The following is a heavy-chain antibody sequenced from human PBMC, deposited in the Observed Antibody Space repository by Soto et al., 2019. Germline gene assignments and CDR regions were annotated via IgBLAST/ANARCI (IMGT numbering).Heavy chain of an antibody. J-gene: IGHJ6*02. V-gene: IGHV1-69*13. CDR2: IIPIFGTA. D-gene: IGHD6-19*01. Sequence: AAVKVSCKASGGTFSSYAISWVRQAPGQGLEWMGGIIPIFGTANYAQKFQGRVTITADESTSTAYMGLSSLRSEDTAVYYCARHSSSKWLVPPFRYYYYGMDVWGQGTTVTVSS. CDR1: GGTFSSYA. CDR3: ARHSSSKWLVPPFRYYYYGMDV.